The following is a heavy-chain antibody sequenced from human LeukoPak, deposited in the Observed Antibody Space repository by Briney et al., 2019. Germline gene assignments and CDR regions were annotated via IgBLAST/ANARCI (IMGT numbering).Heavy chain of an antibody. CDR1: GFTFSNYW. J-gene: IGHJ4*02. CDR2: ISSSSSYI. D-gene: IGHD5-18*01. CDR3: TRATWDTGNPFDY. Sequence: GGSLRLSCVASGFTFSNYWMSWVRQAPGKGLEWVSSISSSSSYIYYADSVKGRFTISRDNAKNTLYLQMNSLRAEDTAVYYCTRATWDTGNPFDYWGQGTLVTVSS. V-gene: IGHV3-21*01.